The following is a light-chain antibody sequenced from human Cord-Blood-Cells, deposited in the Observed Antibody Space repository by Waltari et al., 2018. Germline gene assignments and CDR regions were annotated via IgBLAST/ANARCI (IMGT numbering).Light chain of an antibody. CDR3: QQSYSTPRT. Sequence: DIQMTQSPSHLSASVGDRVTITCRASQSISSYLNWYQQKPGKAPKLLIYAASSLQSRVPSRFSGSGSGTDFTLTISSLQPEDFATYYCQQSYSTPRTFGQGTKVEIK. CDR2: AAS. J-gene: IGKJ1*01. V-gene: IGKV1-39*01. CDR1: QSISSY.